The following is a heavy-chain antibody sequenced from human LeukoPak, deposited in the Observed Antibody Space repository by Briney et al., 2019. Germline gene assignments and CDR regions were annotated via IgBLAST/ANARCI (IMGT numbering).Heavy chain of an antibody. CDR2: ISSGSNYI. V-gene: IGHV3-21*01. J-gene: IGHJ4*02. CDR1: GITFSSYS. CDR3: ARVEYGGGDS. Sequence: GGSLRLSCAASGITFSSYSMNWVRQAPGKGLEWVSSISSGSNYIYYADSVKGRFTISRDNAKNSLYLQMNSLRAEDTAVYYCARVEYGGGDSWGQGTLVTVSS. D-gene: IGHD4-23*01.